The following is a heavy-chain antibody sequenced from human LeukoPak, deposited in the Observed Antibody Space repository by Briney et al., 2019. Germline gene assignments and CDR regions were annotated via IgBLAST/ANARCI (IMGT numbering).Heavy chain of an antibody. V-gene: IGHV5-51*01. CDR3: ARGLGGGWATYYFDY. CDR1: GYSFTSYW. Sequence: HGESLKISCKGSGYSFTSYWIGWARQMPGKGLEWMGIIYPGDSDTRYSPSFQGQVTISADKSISTAYLQWSSLKASDTAMYYCARGLGGGWATYYFDYWGQGTLVTVSS. J-gene: IGHJ4*02. D-gene: IGHD6-19*01. CDR2: IYPGDSDT.